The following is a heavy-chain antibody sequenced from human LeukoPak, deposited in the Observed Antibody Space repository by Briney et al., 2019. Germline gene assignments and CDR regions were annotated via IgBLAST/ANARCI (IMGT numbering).Heavy chain of an antibody. D-gene: IGHD3-22*01. CDR3: TTLSYYYDSSGYWDYYYYYMDV. J-gene: IGHJ6*03. CDR2: IKSKTDGGTT. V-gene: IGHV3-15*01. CDR1: GFTFSDAW. Sequence: GGSLRLSCAASGFTFSDAWMSWVRQAPGKGLEWVGRIKSKTDGGTTDYAAPVKGRFTISRDDSKNTLYLQMNSLKTEDTAVYYCTTLSYYYDSSGYWDYYYYYMDVWGKGTTVTISS.